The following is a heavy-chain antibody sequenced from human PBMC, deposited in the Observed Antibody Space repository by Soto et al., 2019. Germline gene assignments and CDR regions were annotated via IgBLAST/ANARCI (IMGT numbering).Heavy chain of an antibody. D-gene: IGHD3-3*01. CDR3: ARVLEWFGRHHDDYYYYMDV. CDR1: GGSISSGGYY. Sequence: SETLSLTCTVSGGSISSGGYYWSWIRQHPGKGLEWIGYIYYSGSTYYNPSLKSRVTISVDTSKNQFSLKLSSVTAADTAVYYCARVLEWFGRHHDDYYYYMDVWGKGTTVTVSS. J-gene: IGHJ6*03. CDR2: IYYSGST. V-gene: IGHV4-31*03.